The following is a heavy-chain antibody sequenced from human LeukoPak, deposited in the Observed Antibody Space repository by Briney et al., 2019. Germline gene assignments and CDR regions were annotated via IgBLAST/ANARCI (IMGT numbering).Heavy chain of an antibody. D-gene: IGHD2-2*01. Sequence: GGSLRLSCAASGFTFSTYAMGWVRQAPGKGLEWVSYISSSSSTIYYADSVKGRFTISRDNAKNSLYLQMNSLRAEDTAVYYCARARYCSSTSCHPNWFDPWGQGTLVTVSS. CDR2: ISSSSSTI. CDR3: ARARYCSSTSCHPNWFDP. J-gene: IGHJ5*02. V-gene: IGHV3-48*01. CDR1: GFTFSTYA.